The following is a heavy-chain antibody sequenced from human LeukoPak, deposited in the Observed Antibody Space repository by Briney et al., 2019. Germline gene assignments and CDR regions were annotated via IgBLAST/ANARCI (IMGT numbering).Heavy chain of an antibody. CDR3: AKDNSYDSSGAFDI. V-gene: IGHV3-21*04. CDR2: ITSGSSYI. Sequence: GGSLRLSCAVYGFTFSSYNMNWVRQPPGKGLEWVSSITSGSSYIYYADSVKGRFTISRDNAKNSLYLQMNSLRAEDTALYYCAKDNSYDSSGAFDIWGQGTMVTVSS. CDR1: GFTFSSYN. J-gene: IGHJ3*02. D-gene: IGHD3-22*01.